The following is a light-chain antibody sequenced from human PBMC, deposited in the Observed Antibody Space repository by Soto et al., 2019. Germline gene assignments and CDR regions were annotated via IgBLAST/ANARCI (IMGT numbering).Light chain of an antibody. V-gene: IGLV2-11*01. CDR3: CSYAGSDVV. J-gene: IGLJ2*01. CDR1: SSDVGGYNY. CDR2: DVS. Sequence: QSVLTQPRAVSGSPGQSVTISCTGTSSDVGGYNYVSWYQQHPGKAPKLMIYDVSKRPSGVPDRFSGSKSGNTASLTSSGLQAEDEADYYCCSYAGSDVVFGGVTKQTVL.